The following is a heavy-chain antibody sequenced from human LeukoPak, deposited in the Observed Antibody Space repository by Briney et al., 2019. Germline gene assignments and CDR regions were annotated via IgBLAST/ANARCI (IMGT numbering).Heavy chain of an antibody. J-gene: IGHJ3*02. CDR1: GGSISSGGYY. D-gene: IGHD3-3*01. CDR2: IYHSGST. Sequence: SETLSLTCAVSGGSISSGGYYWSWIRQPPGKGLEWIGYIYHSGSTYYNPSLKSRVTISVDRSKNQFSLKLSSVTAADTAVYYCARVGYDFWSGYYKNAFDIWGQGTMVTVSS. V-gene: IGHV4-30-2*01. CDR3: ARVGYDFWSGYYKNAFDI.